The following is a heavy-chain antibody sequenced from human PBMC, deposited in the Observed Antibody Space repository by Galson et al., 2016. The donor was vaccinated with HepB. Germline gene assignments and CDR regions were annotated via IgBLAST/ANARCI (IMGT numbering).Heavy chain of an antibody. CDR2: TYYRSKWYN. CDR1: GDSVSSNSAT. J-gene: IGHJ6*02. V-gene: IGHV6-1*01. Sequence: CAISGDSVSSNSATWNWIRQSPSRGLERLGRTYYRSKWYNDYAVSVKSRVTINPDTSTNQFSLHLNSVTPEDTGVYYCARQYSSSSLYYGMDVWGQGTTITVSS. D-gene: IGHD6-6*01. CDR3: ARQYSSSSLYYGMDV.